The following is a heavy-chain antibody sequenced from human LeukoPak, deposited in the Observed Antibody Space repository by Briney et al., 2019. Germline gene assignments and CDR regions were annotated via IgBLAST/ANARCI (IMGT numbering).Heavy chain of an antibody. D-gene: IGHD2-8*01. V-gene: IGHV3-23*01. J-gene: IGHJ4*02. CDR1: GFTFTSYA. CDR2: LSFSGRGP. Sequence: GGSLRLSCAASGFTFTSYAMTWVRQAPGKGLEWVSSLSFSGRGPHYADSVKGRFTISRDNFKNTLYLQMNSLRAEDTAVYYCAKETDAVSGSLIDYWGQGTLVSVSS. CDR3: AKETDAVSGSLIDY.